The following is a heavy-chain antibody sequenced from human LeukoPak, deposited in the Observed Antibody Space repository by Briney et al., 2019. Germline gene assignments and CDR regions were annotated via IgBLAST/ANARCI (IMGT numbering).Heavy chain of an antibody. CDR2: IYYSGST. J-gene: IGHJ4*02. CDR3: ARWDSGYDWGYEAFDY. D-gene: IGHD5-12*01. Sequence: SETLSLTCTVSGGSISSYYWSWIRQPPGKGLEWIGYIYYSGSTNYNPSLKSRVTISVDTSKNQFSLKLSSVTAADTAVYYCARWDSGYDWGYEAFDYWGQGTLVTVSS. V-gene: IGHV4-59*01. CDR1: GGSISSYY.